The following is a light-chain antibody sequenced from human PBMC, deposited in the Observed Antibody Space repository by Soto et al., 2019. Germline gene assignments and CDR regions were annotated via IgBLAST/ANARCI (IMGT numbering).Light chain of an antibody. Sequence: QCVLTRASSGSAAPGQKGTISCSGSSSNIGNNYVSWYQQLPGTAPKLLIYDNNKRPSGIPDRFSGSKSGTSATLGITGLQTGDEADYYCGTWDSSLSAVVFGGGNKVTVL. J-gene: IGLJ2*01. V-gene: IGLV1-51*01. CDR2: DNN. CDR1: SSNIGNNY. CDR3: GTWDSSLSAVV.